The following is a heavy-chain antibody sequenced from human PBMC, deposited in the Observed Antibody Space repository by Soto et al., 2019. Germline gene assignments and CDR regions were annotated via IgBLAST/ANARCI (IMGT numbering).Heavy chain of an antibody. V-gene: IGHV3-48*04. D-gene: IGHD2-2*01. CDR3: AHRLPSYCSSSSCYGFDY. CDR2: ISNSSSTI. CDR1: GFTFSSYS. Sequence: GGSLRLSCAASGFTFSSYSMNWVRQAPGKGLEWVSYISNSSSTIYYADSLKSRLTITKDTSKNQVVLTMTNMDPVDTATYYCAHRLPSYCSSSSCYGFDYCGQRTLVTVSS. J-gene: IGHJ4*02.